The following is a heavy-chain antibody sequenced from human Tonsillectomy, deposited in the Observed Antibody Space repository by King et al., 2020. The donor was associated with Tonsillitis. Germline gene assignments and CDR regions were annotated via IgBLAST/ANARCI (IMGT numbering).Heavy chain of an antibody. CDR2: IKEEGSEK. V-gene: IGHV3-7*03. CDR3: ARDRASYYNILTGYYDAFDV. Sequence: VQLVESGGGLVQSGGSLRVSCAASGFIFSTYWMTWVRQAPGKGLEWVANIKEEGSEKNYVDSVKGRLTISRDNAKKSPYLQMSSLRAEDSAVYYCARDRASYYNILTGYYDAFDVWGQGTMVTVSS. CDR1: GFIFSTYW. J-gene: IGHJ3*01. D-gene: IGHD3-9*01.